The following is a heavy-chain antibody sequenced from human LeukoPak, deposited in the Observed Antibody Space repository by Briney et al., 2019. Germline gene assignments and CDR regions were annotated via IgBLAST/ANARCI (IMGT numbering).Heavy chain of an antibody. D-gene: IGHD6-19*01. CDR3: TRDGSGWSDS. J-gene: IGHJ5*01. CDR2: INQDGSEK. CDR1: GFTLDNYW. Sequence: GGSLRLSCEVSGFTLDNYWMSWVRQAPGKGPEWVANINQDGSEKNYLDSVKGRFTISRDNAKNSVYPQMNSLRVEDTAVYVCTRDGSGWSDSWGQGTLVTVSS. V-gene: IGHV3-7*01.